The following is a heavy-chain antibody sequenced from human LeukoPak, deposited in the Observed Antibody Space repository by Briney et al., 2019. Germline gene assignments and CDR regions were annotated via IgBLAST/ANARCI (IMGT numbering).Heavy chain of an antibody. Sequence: PSETLSLTCTVSGGSISSYYWSWIRQPPGKGLEWIGYIYYSGSTNYNPSLKSRLTISVDTSKNQFSLKLSSVTAADTAVYYCARENVFGVVIDYYFDYWGQGTLVTVSS. J-gene: IGHJ4*02. CDR1: GGSISSYY. D-gene: IGHD3-3*01. CDR2: IYYSGST. CDR3: ARENVFGVVIDYYFDY. V-gene: IGHV4-59*01.